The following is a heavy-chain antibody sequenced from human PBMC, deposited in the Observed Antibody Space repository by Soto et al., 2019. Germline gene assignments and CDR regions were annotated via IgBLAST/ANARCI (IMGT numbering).Heavy chain of an antibody. Sequence: PSEILSLTCTVSGGSISSYYWSWIRQPPGKGLEWIGYIYYSGSTNYNPSLKSRVTIPVDTSKNQFSLKLSSVTAADTAVYYCARAPSDGYYSYYFDYWGQGTLVTVSS. J-gene: IGHJ4*02. CDR2: IYYSGST. D-gene: IGHD3-22*01. CDR3: ARAPSDGYYSYYFDY. CDR1: GGSISSYY. V-gene: IGHV4-59*01.